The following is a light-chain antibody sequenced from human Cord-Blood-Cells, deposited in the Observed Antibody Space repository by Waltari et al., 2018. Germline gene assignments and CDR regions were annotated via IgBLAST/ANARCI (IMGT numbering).Light chain of an antibody. CDR1: SRDAGAYNY. J-gene: IGLJ2*01. CDR3: SSGVV. V-gene: IGLV2-14*01. CDR2: EVS. Sequence: QSALTQPAPVSGSPAPSITLSCTGTSRDAGAYNYVSWYQQHPGKAPKLMIYEVSNRPSGVSNRFSGSKSGNTASLTISGLQAEDEADYYCSSGVVFGGGTKLTVL.